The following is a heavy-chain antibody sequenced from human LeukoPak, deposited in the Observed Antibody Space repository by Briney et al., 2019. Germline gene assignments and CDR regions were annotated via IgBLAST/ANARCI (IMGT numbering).Heavy chain of an antibody. D-gene: IGHD5-18*01. Sequence: PSETLSLACTVSGRSISSSGYDWGWIRQPPGKGLERIVSLSNGENTYYNPSLKSRVTISVDTPKNQFSLKLSSVTAADTAVYYCARSPWLHDSRWGQGTLVTVSS. CDR2: LSNGENT. J-gene: IGHJ4*02. CDR1: GRSISSSGYD. CDR3: ARSPWLHDSR. V-gene: IGHV4-39*01.